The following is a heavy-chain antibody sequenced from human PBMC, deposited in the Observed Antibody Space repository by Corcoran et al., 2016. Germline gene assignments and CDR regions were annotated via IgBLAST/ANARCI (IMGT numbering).Heavy chain of an antibody. CDR1: GGSLSGYY. J-gene: IGHJ6*02. V-gene: IGHV4-34*01. Sequence: QVQLQQWGAGLLKPSETLSLTCAVYGGSLSGYYWSWIRQPPGKGLEWIGEINHSGSTKYNPSLKSRVTISLDWSKNQFSLKVSSVTAADTGVCYCARRPDWGDSFYYGMDVWGRGTRVIIS. D-gene: IGHD3-16*01. CDR2: INHSGST. CDR3: ARRPDWGDSFYYGMDV.